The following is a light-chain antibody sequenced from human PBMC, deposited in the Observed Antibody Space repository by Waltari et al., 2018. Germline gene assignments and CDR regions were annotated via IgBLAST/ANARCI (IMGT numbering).Light chain of an antibody. Sequence: QSALTHPASVSGSPGQSITISCTGTSIYVGSYTLVSWYQQHPGKAPKLMIYEGSKRPSGVSNRFSGSKSGNTASLTISGLQAEDEADYYCCSYAGSRRVFGGGTKLTVL. CDR1: SIYVGSYTL. V-gene: IGLV2-23*01. J-gene: IGLJ3*02. CDR3: CSYAGSRRV. CDR2: EGS.